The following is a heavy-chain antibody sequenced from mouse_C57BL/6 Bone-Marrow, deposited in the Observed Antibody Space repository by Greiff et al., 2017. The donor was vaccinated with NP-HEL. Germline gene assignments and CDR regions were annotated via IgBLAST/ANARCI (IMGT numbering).Heavy chain of an antibody. CDR1: GYTFTDYY. V-gene: IGHV1-19*01. CDR2: INPYNGGT. Sequence: EVQLQQSGPVLVKPGASVKMSCKASGYTFTDYYMNWVKQSHGKSLEWIGVINPYNGGTSYNQKFKGKATLTVDKSSSTAYMELNSLTSEDSAVYYCARGGYDYDAYYYAMDYWGQGTSVTVSS. CDR3: ARGGYDYDAYYYAMDY. J-gene: IGHJ4*01. D-gene: IGHD2-4*01.